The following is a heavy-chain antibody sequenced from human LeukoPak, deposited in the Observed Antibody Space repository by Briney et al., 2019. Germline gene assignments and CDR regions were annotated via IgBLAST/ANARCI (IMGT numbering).Heavy chain of an antibody. D-gene: IGHD5-18*01. J-gene: IGHJ3*02. V-gene: IGHV4-39*07. CDR2: LYYSGST. Sequence: PSETLSLTCTVSGGSISSGSYYWGWIRQPPGKGPEWIGSLYYSGSTYYNPSLKSRVTMSVDTSKNQFSLRLSSVTAADTAVYYCARVDTASDAFDIWGQGTMVTVSS. CDR1: GGSISSGSYY. CDR3: ARVDTASDAFDI.